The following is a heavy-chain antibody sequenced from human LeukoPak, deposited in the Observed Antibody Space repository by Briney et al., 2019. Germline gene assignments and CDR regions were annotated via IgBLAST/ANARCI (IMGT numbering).Heavy chain of an antibody. Sequence: SETLSLTCAVYGGSFSGYYWSWIRQPPGKGLEWIGSIYYSGSTYYNPSLKSRVTISVDTSKNQFSLKLSSVTAADTAVYYCARASYSYDINGWVPFDYWGQGTLVTVSS. D-gene: IGHD3-22*01. CDR2: IYYSGST. CDR1: GGSFSGYY. V-gene: IGHV4-34*01. J-gene: IGHJ4*02. CDR3: ARASYSYDINGWVPFDY.